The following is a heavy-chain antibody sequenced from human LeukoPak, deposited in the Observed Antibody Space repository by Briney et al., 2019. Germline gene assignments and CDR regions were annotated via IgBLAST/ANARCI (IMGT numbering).Heavy chain of an antibody. D-gene: IGHD6-13*01. CDR2: ISYDGSNK. Sequence: GGSLRLSCAASGFTFSSYGMHWVRQAPGKGLEWGAVISYDGSNKYYADSVKGRFTISRDNSKNTLYLQMNSLRAEDTAVYYCAKRGIAARDLDYWGQGTLVTVSS. V-gene: IGHV3-30*18. CDR3: AKRGIAARDLDY. J-gene: IGHJ4*02. CDR1: GFTFSSYG.